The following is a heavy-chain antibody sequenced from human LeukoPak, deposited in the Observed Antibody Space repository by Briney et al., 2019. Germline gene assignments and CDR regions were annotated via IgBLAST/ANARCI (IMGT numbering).Heavy chain of an antibody. D-gene: IGHD3-3*01. J-gene: IGHJ4*02. Sequence: GGSLRLSCAASGFTFSSYAMHWVRQAPGKGLEWVAVISYDGSQKYHADSVKGRFTISRDNSKNTLSLQMNSLRAEDTAVFYCARDQYDTWSRRGNFDSWGQGTLVIVSS. CDR2: ISYDGSQK. CDR3: ARDQYDTWSRRGNFDS. CDR1: GFTFSSYA. V-gene: IGHV3-30*04.